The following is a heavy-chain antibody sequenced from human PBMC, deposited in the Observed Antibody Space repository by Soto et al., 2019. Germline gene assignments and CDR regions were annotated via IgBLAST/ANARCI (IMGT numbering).Heavy chain of an antibody. D-gene: IGHD2-2*01. Sequence: QITLKESGPTLVKPTQTLTLTCTFSGFSLSTSGVGVGWIRQPPGKALEWLALIYWNDDKRYSPSLKSRLTITKDTSKNQVVLTMTNMDPVDTATYYCAHSWAPSYCSSTSCSNFDYWGQGTLVTVSS. CDR3: AHSWAPSYCSSTSCSNFDY. V-gene: IGHV2-5*01. J-gene: IGHJ4*02. CDR2: IYWNDDK. CDR1: GFSLSTSGVG.